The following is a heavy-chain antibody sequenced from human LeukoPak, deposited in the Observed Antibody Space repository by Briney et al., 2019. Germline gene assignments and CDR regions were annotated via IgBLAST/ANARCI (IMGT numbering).Heavy chain of an antibody. J-gene: IGHJ4*02. Sequence: PSETLSLTCTVSGGSISSGGYYWSWIRQHPGKGLEWIGYIYYSGSTNYNPSLKSRVTISVDTSKNQFSLKLSSVTAADTAVYYCAREFGVAGTWFFDYWGQGTLVTVSS. V-gene: IGHV4-61*08. CDR1: GGSISSGGYY. D-gene: IGHD6-19*01. CDR3: AREFGVAGTWFFDY. CDR2: IYYSGST.